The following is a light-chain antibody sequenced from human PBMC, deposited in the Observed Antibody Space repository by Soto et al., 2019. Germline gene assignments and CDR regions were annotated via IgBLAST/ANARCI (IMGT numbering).Light chain of an antibody. V-gene: IGKV2-28*01. J-gene: IGKJ4*01. CDR3: MQAPHTPLT. CDR1: QSLLHNNGYNY. Sequence: DLVMTQSPLSLPVTPGEPASISCRSSQSLLHNNGYNYLDWYLQNPGQSPQLLIYLCSNRAAGVPDRFSGSGSGTDFTLKISRVEAEDVGVYYCMQAPHTPLTFGGGTKVEIK. CDR2: LCS.